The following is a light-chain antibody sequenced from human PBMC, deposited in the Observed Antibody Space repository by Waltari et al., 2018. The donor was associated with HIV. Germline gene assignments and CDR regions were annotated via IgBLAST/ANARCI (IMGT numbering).Light chain of an antibody. CDR3: CSNAGSHVV. J-gene: IGLJ2*01. CDR2: DVN. Sequence: QSALTQPRSVSGSPGQSVTISCTGISSDLGRYNYVSWYQQDPGKAPKLMLFDVNKRPSGVPARFAGSKAGKTASLTIAGLQAEDEADYYCCSNAGSHVVFGGGTKVTVL. CDR1: SSDLGRYNY. V-gene: IGLV2-11*01.